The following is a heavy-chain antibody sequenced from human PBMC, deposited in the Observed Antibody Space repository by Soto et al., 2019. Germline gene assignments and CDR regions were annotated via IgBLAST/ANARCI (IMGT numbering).Heavy chain of an antibody. CDR2: IYSGGST. CDR3: ARVPYRFRSSSNYI. D-gene: IGHD6-6*01. J-gene: IGHJ4*02. CDR1: GITVSGNY. Sequence: GGSLRLSCAASGITVSGNYMAWVRQAPGKGLEWVSLIYSGGSTFYTDSVRGRFIISRDNSKNTLYLQMNSLRAEDTAMYYCARVPYRFRSSSNYIWGQGTLVTVSS. V-gene: IGHV3-53*01.